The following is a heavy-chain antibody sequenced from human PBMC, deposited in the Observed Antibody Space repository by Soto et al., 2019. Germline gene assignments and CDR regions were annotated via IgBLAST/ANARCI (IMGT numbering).Heavy chain of an antibody. CDR1: GGSISSADYY. V-gene: IGHV4-30-4*01. CDR3: ARGSGYDWSYFDY. Sequence: PSETLSLTCTVSGGSISSADYYWSWIRQSPGKGLEWIGYIYHTGSTYYTPSLKSRLTMSVDTSKNQFSLKLSSVTAADTAVYYCARGSGYDWSYFDYWGQGTQVTVSS. D-gene: IGHD5-12*01. CDR2: IYHTGST. J-gene: IGHJ4*02.